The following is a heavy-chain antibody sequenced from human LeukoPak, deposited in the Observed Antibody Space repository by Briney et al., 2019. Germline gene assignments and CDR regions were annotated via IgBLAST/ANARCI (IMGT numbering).Heavy chain of an antibody. V-gene: IGHV1-8*03. CDR3: ARVHSDIVVVPAPTGAFDF. Sequence: ASVKVSCKASGYTFTTYDIHWVRQATGQGLEWMTWMNPNSGHTGSAQKFQGRVTITRNMSINTAYMELSSLRSEDTAVYYCARVHSDIVVVPAPTGAFDFWGQGTMVTVSS. D-gene: IGHD2-2*01. CDR2: MNPNSGHT. CDR1: GYTFTTYD. J-gene: IGHJ3*01.